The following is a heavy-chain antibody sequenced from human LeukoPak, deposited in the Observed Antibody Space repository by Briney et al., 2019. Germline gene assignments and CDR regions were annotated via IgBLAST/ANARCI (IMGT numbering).Heavy chain of an antibody. Sequence: GASVKASCKASGGTFSSYAISWVRQAPGQGLEWMGGIIPIFGTANYAQKFQGRVTITADESTSTAYMELSSLRSEDTAVYYCAREVRGLELIGTYYYMDVWGKGTTVTVSS. CDR2: IIPIFGTA. CDR3: AREVRGLELIGTYYYMDV. D-gene: IGHD1-7*01. J-gene: IGHJ6*03. V-gene: IGHV1-69*13. CDR1: GGTFSSYA.